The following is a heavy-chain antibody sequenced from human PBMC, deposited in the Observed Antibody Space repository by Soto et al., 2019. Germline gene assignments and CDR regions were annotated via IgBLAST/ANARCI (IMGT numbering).Heavy chain of an antibody. CDR2: IYYSGST. D-gene: IGHD6-13*01. V-gene: IGHV4-39*01. CDR3: ARQDGHPRRYSSRWFDP. Sequence: SETLSLTCAVSGGSISSSNWWSWVRQPPGKGLEWIGSIYYSGSTYYNPSLKSRVTISVDTSKNQFSLKLSSVTAADTAVYYCARQDGHPRRYSSRWFDPWGQGTLVTVSS. J-gene: IGHJ5*02. CDR1: GGSISSSNW.